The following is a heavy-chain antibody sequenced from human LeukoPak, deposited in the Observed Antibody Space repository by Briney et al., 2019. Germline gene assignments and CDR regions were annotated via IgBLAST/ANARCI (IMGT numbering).Heavy chain of an antibody. CDR2: IIPIFGTA. CDR1: GYTFTSYA. J-gene: IGHJ3*02. CDR3: ARDGGTTSNPSHDTFAI. V-gene: IGHV1-69*13. D-gene: IGHD4-11*01. Sequence: SVKVSCKASGYTFTSYAISWVRQAPGQGLEWMGGIIPIFGTANYAQKFQGRVTITADESTSTAYMELSSLRSEDTAVYYCARDGGTTSNPSHDTFAIWGQGTMVAVSS.